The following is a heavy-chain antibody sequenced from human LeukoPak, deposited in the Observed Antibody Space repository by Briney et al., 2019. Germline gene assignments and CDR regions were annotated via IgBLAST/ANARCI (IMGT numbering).Heavy chain of an antibody. J-gene: IGHJ4*02. CDR2: IFYSGST. D-gene: IGHD5-24*01. CDR3: ARESGYNFY. Sequence: PSETLSLTCTVSGASISNYYWSWIRQPPGKGLEWIGHIFYSGSTNYNPSLESRVTISVDTSKNHFSLKLSSVTAADTAVCYCARESGYNFYWGQGTLVTVSS. CDR1: GASISNYY. V-gene: IGHV4-59*01.